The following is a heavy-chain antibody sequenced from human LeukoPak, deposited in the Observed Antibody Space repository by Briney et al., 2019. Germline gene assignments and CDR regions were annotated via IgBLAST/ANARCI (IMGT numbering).Heavy chain of an antibody. D-gene: IGHD3-22*01. Sequence: GGSLRLSCAASGFTFSSYWMSWVRQAPGKGLEWVANIKQDGSEKYYVDSVKGRFTISRDNAKNSLYLQMDSLRAEDTAVYYCARESQEYYYGSSGYFLDYWGQGTLVTVSS. V-gene: IGHV3-7*01. J-gene: IGHJ4*02. CDR2: IKQDGSEK. CDR3: ARESQEYYYGSSGYFLDY. CDR1: GFTFSSYW.